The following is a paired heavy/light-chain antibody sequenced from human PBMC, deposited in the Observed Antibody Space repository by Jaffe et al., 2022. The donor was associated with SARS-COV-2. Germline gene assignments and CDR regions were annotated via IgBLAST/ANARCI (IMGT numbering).Light chain of an antibody. Sequence: DIVMTQSPDSLAVSLGERATINCKSSQSVFHIPNRENYLAWYQQKPGQPPKVVIYRASTRESGVPDRFSGSGSGTDFSLTISTLQAEDVAVYYCQQYYSPPFTFGPGTRVDIK. CDR1: QSVFHIPNRENY. V-gene: IGKV4-1*01. J-gene: IGKJ3*01. CDR3: QQYYSPPFT. CDR2: RAS.
Heavy chain of an antibody. D-gene: IGHD3-10*01. J-gene: IGHJ4*02. Sequence: QVQLQESGPGLVQASETLSLNCLVSGASIRSDYWWTWVRQTPGKGLEWIGESHYSGNPKYNPSLKSRVSISVDNSENQFSLTMTSVTAADTAIYYCVSQPQSVYGRSHFDCWGQGILVTVSS. CDR2: SHYSGNP. CDR1: GASIRSDYW. CDR3: VSQPQSVYGRSHFDC. V-gene: IGHV4-4*02.